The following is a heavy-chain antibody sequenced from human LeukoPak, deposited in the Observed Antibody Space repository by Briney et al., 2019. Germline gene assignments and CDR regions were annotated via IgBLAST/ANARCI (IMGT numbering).Heavy chain of an antibody. CDR1: GGTFTTYA. J-gene: IGHJ4*02. V-gene: IGHV1-2*02. D-gene: IGHD1-26*01. CDR3: AREVGAPVDY. CDR2: INPNSGGT. Sequence: ASVKVSCKASGGTFTTYAISWVRQAPGQGLEWMGWINPNSGGTNYAQKFQGRVTMTRDTSISTAYMELSRLRSDDTAVYYCAREVGAPVDYWGQGTLVTVSS.